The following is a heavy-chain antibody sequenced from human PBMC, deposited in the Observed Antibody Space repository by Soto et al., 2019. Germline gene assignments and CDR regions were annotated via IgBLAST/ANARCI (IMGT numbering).Heavy chain of an antibody. V-gene: IGHV4-34*01. CDR3: ARGYSRSWSAEKPNFDY. CDR2: INHSGKN. CDR1: GGSFRNYY. Sequence: PSETLSLTCAVYGGSFRNYYWTWIRQPPGKGLEWIGEINHSGKNNYNPSLKSRVTISVDTSKNQFSLELSSVTAADTAVYYCARGYSRSWSAEKPNFDYWGQGTLVTVSS. J-gene: IGHJ4*02. D-gene: IGHD6-13*01.